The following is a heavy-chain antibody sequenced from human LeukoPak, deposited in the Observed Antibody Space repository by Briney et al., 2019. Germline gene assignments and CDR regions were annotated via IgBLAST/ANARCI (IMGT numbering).Heavy chain of an antibody. J-gene: IGHJ4*02. V-gene: IGHV3-30-3*01. D-gene: IGHD3-10*01. CDR1: GFTFSSYA. CDR2: ISYDGSNK. Sequence: GGSLRLSCAAYGFTFSSYAMHWVRQAPGKGLEWVAVISYDGSNKYYADSVKGRFTISRDNSKNTLYLQMNSLRAEDTAVYYCARDYYGSGSYDYWGQGTLVTVSS. CDR3: ARDYYGSGSYDY.